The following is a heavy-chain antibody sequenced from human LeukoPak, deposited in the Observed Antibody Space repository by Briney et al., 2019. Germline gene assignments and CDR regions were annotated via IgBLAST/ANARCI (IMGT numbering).Heavy chain of an antibody. D-gene: IGHD2/OR15-2a*01. Sequence: GGSLRLSCAASGLRFSDYYVSWIRQAPGKGLQWVSYISSGGDIMHYADSVKGRFTSSRDNAKNSGYLEMNSLGAEDTAVYYCAANLIGAGEYFQQGGQGP. CDR2: ISSGGDIM. J-gene: IGHJ1*01. V-gene: IGHV3-11*01. CDR1: GLRFSDYY. CDR3: AANLIGAGEYFQQ.